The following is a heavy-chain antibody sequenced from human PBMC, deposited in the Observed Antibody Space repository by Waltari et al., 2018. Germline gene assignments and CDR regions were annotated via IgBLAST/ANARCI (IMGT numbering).Heavy chain of an antibody. CDR3: AGCRPLDFYFDY. V-gene: IGHV3-53*01. CDR2: IYSGGST. J-gene: IGHJ4*02. Sequence: EVQLVESGGGLIQPGGSLRLYCAVPGVTVNSNYMSWVRQSPGKGLEWVSVIYSGGSTYYADSVKGRFTISRDNSKNTLYLQMNSLRAEDTAVYYCAGCRPLDFYFDYWGQGNLVTVSS. CDR1: GVTVNSNY.